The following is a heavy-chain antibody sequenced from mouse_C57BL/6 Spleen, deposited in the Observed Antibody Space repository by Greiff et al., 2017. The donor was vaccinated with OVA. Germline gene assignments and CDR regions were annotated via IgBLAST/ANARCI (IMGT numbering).Heavy chain of an antibody. CDR3: ASPPYYDYGAWFAY. J-gene: IGHJ3*01. CDR2: IRNKANGYTT. V-gene: IGHV7-3*01. D-gene: IGHD2-4*01. Sequence: EVHLVKSGGGLVQPGGSLSLSCAASGFTFTDYYMSWVRQPPGKALEWLGFIRNKANGYTTEYSASVKGRFTISRDNSQSILYLQMNALRAEDSATYYCASPPYYDYGAWFAYWGQGTLVTVSA. CDR1: GFTFTDYY.